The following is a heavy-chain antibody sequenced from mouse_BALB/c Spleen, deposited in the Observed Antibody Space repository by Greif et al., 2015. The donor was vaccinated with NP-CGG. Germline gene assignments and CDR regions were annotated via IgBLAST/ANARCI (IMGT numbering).Heavy chain of an antibody. CDR3: APYYYGGSVFAY. V-gene: IGHV14-3*02. CDR2: IDPANGNT. J-gene: IGHJ3*01. D-gene: IGHD1-1*01. Sequence: EVQLQQSGAEVVKPGASVKLSCTASGFNIKDTYMHWVRQRPEQGLEWIGRIDPANGNTKYDPKFQGKATITADTSSNTAYLQLSSLTSEDTAIYYCAPYYYGGSVFAYWGQGTLVTVSA. CDR1: GFNIKDTY.